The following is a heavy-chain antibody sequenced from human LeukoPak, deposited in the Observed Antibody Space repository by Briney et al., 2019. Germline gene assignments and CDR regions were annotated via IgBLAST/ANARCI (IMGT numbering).Heavy chain of an antibody. CDR2: ISSSSSYI. D-gene: IGHD6-6*01. J-gene: IGHJ4*02. CDR3: ARDGIAARPFDY. V-gene: IGHV3-21*01. Sequence: GSLRLSCAASGITFSNYSMNWVRQAPGKGLELGSSISSSSSYIYYADSVKGRFTISRDNAKNSLYLQMNSLRAEDTAVYYCARDGIAARPFDYWGQGTLVTVSS. CDR1: GITFSNYS.